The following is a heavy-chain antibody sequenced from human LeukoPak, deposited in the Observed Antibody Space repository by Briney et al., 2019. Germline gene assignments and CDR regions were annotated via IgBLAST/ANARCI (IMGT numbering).Heavy chain of an antibody. V-gene: IGHV1-3*01. J-gene: IGHJ6*02. Sequence: ASVKVSCKASGYTFTSYAMHWVRQAPGQRLEWMGWINAGNGNTKYSQKFQGRVTMTEDTSTDTAYMELSSLRSEDTAVYYCATDRVVRGVINGDYYYYYGMDVWGQGTTVTVSS. D-gene: IGHD3-10*01. CDR1: GYTFTSYA. CDR2: INAGNGNT. CDR3: ATDRVVRGVINGDYYYYYGMDV.